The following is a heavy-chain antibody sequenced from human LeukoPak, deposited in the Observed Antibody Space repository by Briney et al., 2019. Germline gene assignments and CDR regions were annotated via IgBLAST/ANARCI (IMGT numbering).Heavy chain of an antibody. CDR3: AKRDSSGSYPYYFDY. V-gene: IGHV3-23*01. CDR1: GFTFSTHA. Sequence: GGSLRLSCAASGFTFSTHAMSWVRLAPGKGLEWVSAIGGSDGTTYYADSVKGRFTISRDNSKDTLYLQMNSLRAEDTAVYYCAKRDSSGSYPYYFDYWGQGTLVTVSS. J-gene: IGHJ4*02. D-gene: IGHD3-22*01. CDR2: IGGSDGTT.